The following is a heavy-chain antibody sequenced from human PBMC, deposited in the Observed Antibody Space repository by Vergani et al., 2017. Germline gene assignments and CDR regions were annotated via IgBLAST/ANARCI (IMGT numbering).Heavy chain of an antibody. D-gene: IGHD2-15*01. CDR3: ARVVEAATCDY. V-gene: IGHV3-11*06. CDR2: ISSSSSYT. CDR1: GFTFSDYY. Sequence: VQLLESGGGLVQPGGSLRLSCAASGFTFSDYYMSWIRQAPGKGLEWVSYISSSSSYTNYADSVKGRFTISRDNAKNSLYLQMNSLRAEDTAVYYCARVVEAATCDYWGQGTLVTVSS. J-gene: IGHJ4*02.